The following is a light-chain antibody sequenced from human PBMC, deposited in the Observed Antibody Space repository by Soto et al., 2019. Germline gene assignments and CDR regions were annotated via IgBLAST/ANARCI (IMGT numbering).Light chain of an antibody. V-gene: IGLV2-23*01. CDR1: SSDVGAYDL. CDR2: EAT. CDR3: CSYAGSSTLI. Sequence: QSALTQPASVSGSPGQSITISCTGTSSDVGAYDLVSWYQHHPGKVPKLIIYEATKWPSGVSHRFSGSKSGSTASLTISGLQAEDEADYYCCSYAGSSTLIFGTGTKLTVL. J-gene: IGLJ1*01.